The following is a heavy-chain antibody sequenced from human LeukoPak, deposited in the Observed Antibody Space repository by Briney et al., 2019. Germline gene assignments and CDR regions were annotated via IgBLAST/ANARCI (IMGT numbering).Heavy chain of an antibody. CDR3: VRQESRRTATWIYYFDS. J-gene: IGHJ4*02. V-gene: IGHV4-39*01. CDR2: MHYSGMP. D-gene: IGHD2-2*03. CDR1: GGPIISDRYS. Sequence: PSETLSLTCTVSGGPIISDRYSWGWIRQTPGKGLEWIGTMHYSGMPYSSPSLQSRLTISVDMANNQFSLQLNSVTAADAGVYYCVRQESRRTATWIYYFDSWGQGTLVTVSS.